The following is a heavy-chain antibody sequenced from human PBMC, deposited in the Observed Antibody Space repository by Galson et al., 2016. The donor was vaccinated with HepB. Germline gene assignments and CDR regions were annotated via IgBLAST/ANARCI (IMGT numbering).Heavy chain of an antibody. D-gene: IGHD6-6*01. CDR3: ARDIAARFGYFYGMDV. V-gene: IGHV4-31*03. Sequence: TLSLTCTVSGASINSGGYYWTWIRQHPGKGLEWIGYIYYSGSTYFNPSLQSRATISVATSKTQFSLKLSSVTAADTAVYYCARDIAARFGYFYGMDVWGQGTTVTVSS. CDR2: IYYSGST. J-gene: IGHJ6*02. CDR1: GASINSGGYY.